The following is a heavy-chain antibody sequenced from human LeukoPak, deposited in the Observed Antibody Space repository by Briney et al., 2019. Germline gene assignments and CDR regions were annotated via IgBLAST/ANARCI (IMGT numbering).Heavy chain of an antibody. CDR3: ARGWNYAFRFDY. J-gene: IGHJ4*02. Sequence: GGSLRLSCAASGFTFSSYSMNWVRQAPGKGLEWVSYISSSSSTIYYADSVKGRFTISRDNAKDSLFLQMNSLRAEDTAVYFCARGWNYAFRFDYWGQGTLVSVSS. D-gene: IGHD1-7*01. V-gene: IGHV3-48*01. CDR2: ISSSSSTI. CDR1: GFTFSSYS.